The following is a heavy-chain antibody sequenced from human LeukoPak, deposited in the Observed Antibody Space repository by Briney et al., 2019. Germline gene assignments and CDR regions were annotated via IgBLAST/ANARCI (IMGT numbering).Heavy chain of an antibody. V-gene: IGHV4-59*12. CDR2: IYYSGST. J-gene: IGHJ4*02. CDR3: AREGRDGYNTPFDY. Sequence: SETLSLTCTVSGGSISSYYWSWIRQPPGKGLEWIGYIYYSGSTNYNPSLKSRVTISVDTSKNQFSLKLSSVTAANTAVYYCAREGRDGYNTPFDYWGQGTLVTVSS. D-gene: IGHD5-24*01. CDR1: GGSISSYY.